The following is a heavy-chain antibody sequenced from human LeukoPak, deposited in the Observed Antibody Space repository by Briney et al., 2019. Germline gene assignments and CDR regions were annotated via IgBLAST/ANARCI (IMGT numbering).Heavy chain of an antibody. D-gene: IGHD1-20*01. Sequence: GGSPRLSCAASGFTFSSYAMSWVRQAPGKGLEWVSGIIGSGGSAYYADSVKGRFTISRDNSKKTLYLQMNSLRAEDTAVYYCAKGAISGTTTDYWGQGTLVTVSS. CDR3: AKGAISGTTTDY. J-gene: IGHJ4*02. CDR1: GFTFSSYA. V-gene: IGHV3-23*01. CDR2: IIGSGGSA.